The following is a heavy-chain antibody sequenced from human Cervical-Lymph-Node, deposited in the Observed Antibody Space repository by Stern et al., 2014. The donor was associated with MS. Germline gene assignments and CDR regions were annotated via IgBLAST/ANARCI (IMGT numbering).Heavy chain of an antibody. CDR2: IIPIFGTA. D-gene: IGHD2-2*01. Sequence: VQLLESGAEVKKPGSSVKVSCKASGGTFSSYAISWVRPAPGQGLEWMGGIIPIFGTANYAQKFQGRVTITADKSTSTAYMELSSLRSEDTAVYYCARAKQGYCSSTSCYPYYYDMDVWGQGTTVTVSS. CDR1: GGTFSSYA. V-gene: IGHV1-69*06. CDR3: ARAKQGYCSSTSCYPYYYDMDV. J-gene: IGHJ6*02.